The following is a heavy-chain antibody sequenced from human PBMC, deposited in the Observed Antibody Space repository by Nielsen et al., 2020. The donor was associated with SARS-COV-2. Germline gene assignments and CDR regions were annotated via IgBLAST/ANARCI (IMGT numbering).Heavy chain of an antibody. CDR3: VKDREGNDFWSGYLGDY. J-gene: IGHJ4*02. Sequence: GESLKISCSASGFTFSSYAMHWVRQAPGKGLEYVSAISSNGGSTYYADSVKGRFTISRDNSKNTLYLQMSSLRAEDTAVYYCVKDREGNDFWSGYLGDYWGQGTLVTVSS. D-gene: IGHD3-3*01. V-gene: IGHV3-64D*06. CDR1: GFTFSSYA. CDR2: ISSNGGST.